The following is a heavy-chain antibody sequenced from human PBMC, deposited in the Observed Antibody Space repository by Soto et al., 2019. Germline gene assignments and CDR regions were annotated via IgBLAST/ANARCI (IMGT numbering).Heavy chain of an antibody. J-gene: IGHJ4*02. CDR2: IYYSGST. CDR3: AREGYDSSGYYYGVDY. D-gene: IGHD3-22*01. CDR1: DFYISRYN. V-gene: IGHV4-59*01. Sequence: SAPLSITSTVSDFYISRYNRTRPPQTPGKGLEWIGYIYYSGSTNYNPSLKSRVTISVDTSKNQFSLKLSSVTAADTAVYYCAREGYDSSGYYYGVDYWGQGTLVTVS.